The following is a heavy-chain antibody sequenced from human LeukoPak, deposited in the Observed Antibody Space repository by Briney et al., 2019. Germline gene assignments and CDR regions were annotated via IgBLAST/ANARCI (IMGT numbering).Heavy chain of an antibody. D-gene: IGHD6-13*01. CDR3: ARETGSIAAAGIDY. CDR1: GGSISSYY. V-gene: IGHV4-59*01. CDR2: IYYSGST. Sequence: PSETLSLTCTVSGGSISSYYWSWIRQPPGKGLEWIGYIYYSGSTNYNPSLKSRVTISVDTSKNQLSLKLSSVTAADTAVYYCARETGSIAAAGIDYWGQGTLVTVSS. J-gene: IGHJ4*02.